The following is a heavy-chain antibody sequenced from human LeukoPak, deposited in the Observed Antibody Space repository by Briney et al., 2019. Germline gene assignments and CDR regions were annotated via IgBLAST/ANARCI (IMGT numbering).Heavy chain of an antibody. CDR2: IYYSGST. J-gene: IGHJ6*02. Sequence: SETLSLTCTVSGGSVGSGSYYWSWIRQPPGKGLEWIGYIYYSGSTNYNPSLKGRVTISVDTSKNQFSLKLSSVTAADTAVYYCARDDRTYGMDVWGQGTTVTVSS. CDR1: GGSVGSGSYY. V-gene: IGHV4-61*01. CDR3: ARDDRTYGMDV.